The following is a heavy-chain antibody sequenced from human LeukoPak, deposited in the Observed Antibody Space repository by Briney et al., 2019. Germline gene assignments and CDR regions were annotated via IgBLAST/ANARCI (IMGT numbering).Heavy chain of an antibody. CDR1: GFSFSDYY. Sequence: GGSLRLSCAASGFSFSDYYMHWVRQAPGKGLEWVSSISFDSGDETLYADSVKGRFTISRDNTKNSMFLQMDSLTVEDTAVYYCAKMSRPKYSSSWTDYWGQGTLVTVSS. CDR2: ISFDSGDET. CDR3: AKMSRPKYSSSWTDY. V-gene: IGHV3-21*04. J-gene: IGHJ4*02. D-gene: IGHD6-13*01.